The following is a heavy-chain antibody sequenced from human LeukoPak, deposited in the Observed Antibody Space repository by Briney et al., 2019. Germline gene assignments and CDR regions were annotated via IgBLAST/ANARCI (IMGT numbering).Heavy chain of an antibody. J-gene: IGHJ4*02. Sequence: ASVKVSCKASGYTFTGYYMHWVRQAPGQGLEWMGWINPNSGGTNYAQKFQGRVTMTRDTSTSTVYMELSSLRSEDTAVYYCARTDYDFWRTPDYWGQGTLVTVSS. CDR2: INPNSGGT. CDR3: ARTDYDFWRTPDY. D-gene: IGHD3-3*01. CDR1: GYTFTGYY. V-gene: IGHV1-2*02.